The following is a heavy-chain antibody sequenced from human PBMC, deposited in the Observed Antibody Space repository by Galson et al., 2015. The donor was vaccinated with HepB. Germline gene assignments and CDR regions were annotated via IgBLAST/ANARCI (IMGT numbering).Heavy chain of an antibody. CDR3: AKHWSDRPRGSFDS. J-gene: IGHJ4*02. V-gene: IGHV3-23*01. D-gene: IGHD3-16*01. CDR2: NSASGGST. Sequence: SLRLSCAAPGFTFSSYAMSWVRQGSGKGLEWVSANSASGGSTYYADSVKGRFTISRDNSKSSLYLQMNSLRAEDTAVYYCAKHWSDRPRGSFDSWGQGTLVTVSS. CDR1: GFTFSSYA.